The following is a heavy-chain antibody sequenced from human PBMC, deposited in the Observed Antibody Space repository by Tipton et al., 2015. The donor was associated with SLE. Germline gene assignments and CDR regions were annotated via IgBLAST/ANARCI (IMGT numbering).Heavy chain of an antibody. CDR1: GFTFSTYV. J-gene: IGHJ4*02. Sequence: SLRLSCAASGFTFSTYVMHWVRQAPGKGLEWVAFISYDGSNKYYADSVKGRFTISADTSKNQFSLKLSSVTAADTAVYFCARDGAIGARPGSFDYWSQGALVTVSS. CDR3: ARDGAIGARPGSFDY. V-gene: IGHV3-30*04. D-gene: IGHD6-6*01. CDR2: ISYDGSNK.